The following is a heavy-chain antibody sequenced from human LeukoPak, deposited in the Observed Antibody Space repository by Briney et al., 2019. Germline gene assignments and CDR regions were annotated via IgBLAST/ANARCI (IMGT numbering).Heavy chain of an antibody. CDR1: GGSISNYY. J-gene: IGHJ4*02. D-gene: IGHD3-16*02. V-gene: IGHV4-4*07. CDR3: ARGQSPYRPSYFDY. Sequence: SETLFLTCTVSGGSISNYYWNWIRQPAGKGLEWIGHIYRSGSTNYNPSLKSRVTMSVDTSKNQFSLKLSSVTVADTAVYYCARGQSPYRPSYFDYWGQGTLVTVSS. CDR2: IYRSGST.